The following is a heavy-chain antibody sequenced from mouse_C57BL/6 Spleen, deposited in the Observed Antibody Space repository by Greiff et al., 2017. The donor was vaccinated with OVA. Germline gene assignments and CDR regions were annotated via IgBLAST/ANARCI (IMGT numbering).Heavy chain of an antibody. V-gene: IGHV5-9-1*02. D-gene: IGHD1-1*01. CDR3: TREGIYYYGSSYFDY. CDR2: ISSGGDYI. Sequence: EVKLVESGEGLVKPGGSLKLSCAASGFTFSSYAMSWVRQTPEKRLEWVAYISSGGDYIYYADTVKGRFTISRDNARNTLYLQMSSLKSEDTAMYYCTREGIYYYGSSYFDYWGQGTTLTVSS. J-gene: IGHJ2*01. CDR1: GFTFSSYA.